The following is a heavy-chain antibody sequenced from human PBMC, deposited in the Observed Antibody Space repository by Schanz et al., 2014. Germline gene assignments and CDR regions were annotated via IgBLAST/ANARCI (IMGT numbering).Heavy chain of an antibody. V-gene: IGHV1-18*01. CDR2: ISVYNHNK. J-gene: IGHJ4*02. D-gene: IGHD3-10*02. CDR3: ARDRRLFDRDGLYYFDS. CDR1: GYIFINSG. Sequence: QVQLVQSGAEVKKPGATVKVSCKASGYIFINSGISWVRQAPGQGLEWMGWISVYNHNKEYDQKFQGRVTMTTDTSTSTAYMALTDLRSDDTAVYYCARDRRLFDRDGLYYFDSWGQGTLVTVSS.